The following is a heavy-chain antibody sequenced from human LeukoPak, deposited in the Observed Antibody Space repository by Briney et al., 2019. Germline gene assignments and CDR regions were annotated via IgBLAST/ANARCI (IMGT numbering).Heavy chain of an antibody. J-gene: IGHJ4*02. Sequence: PSETLSLICAVYGGSFSGYYWRWIRQPPGKGLEWIGEINHSGSTNYNPSLKSRVTISVDTSKNQFSLKLSSVTAADTAVYYCARGHDFWSGYSLDYWGQGTLVTVSS. CDR1: GGSFSGYY. V-gene: IGHV4-34*01. D-gene: IGHD3-3*01. CDR3: ARGHDFWSGYSLDY. CDR2: INHSGST.